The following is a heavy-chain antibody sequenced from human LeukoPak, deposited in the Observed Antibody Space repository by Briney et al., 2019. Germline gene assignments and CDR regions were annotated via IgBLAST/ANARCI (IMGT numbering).Heavy chain of an antibody. D-gene: IGHD3-16*02. CDR1: GASIRTYF. CDR3: ARDIGLAH. CDR2: VHSNGDT. Sequence: SETLSLTCTVSGASIRTYFWSWFRQPAGKGLEWIGRVHSNGDTYYNPSLESRVTVSMDTSKNQFALNLTSLAAADTAVYYCARDIGLAHWGQGTLVTVSS. J-gene: IGHJ4*02. V-gene: IGHV4-4*07.